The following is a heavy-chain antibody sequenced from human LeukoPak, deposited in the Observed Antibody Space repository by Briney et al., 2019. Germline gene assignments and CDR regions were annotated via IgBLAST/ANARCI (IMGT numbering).Heavy chain of an antibody. CDR2: IYTSGST. J-gene: IGHJ6*03. Sequence: SETLSLTCTVSGGSISSYYWSWIRQPAGKVLEWIGRIYTSGSTNYNPSLKSRVTMSVDTSKNQFSLKLSSVTAADTAVYYCARDLFFRGYMDVWGKGTTVTISS. V-gene: IGHV4-4*07. CDR1: GGSISSYY. CDR3: ARDLFFRGYMDV. D-gene: IGHD3-10*01.